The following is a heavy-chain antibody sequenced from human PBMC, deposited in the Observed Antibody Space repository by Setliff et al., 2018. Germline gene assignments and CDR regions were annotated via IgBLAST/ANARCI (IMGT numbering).Heavy chain of an antibody. CDR3: ARGVLEWLLYTKYFDY. Sequence: SETLSLTCTVSGGSISSHYWSWIRQPPGKGLEWIGYIYYSGSTYYNPSLKSRVTISIDTSKNQFSLKLSSVTAADTAGYYCARGVLEWLLYTKYFDYWGQGTLVTVS. CDR2: IYYSGST. V-gene: IGHV4-59*11. CDR1: GGSISSHY. J-gene: IGHJ4*02. D-gene: IGHD3-3*01.